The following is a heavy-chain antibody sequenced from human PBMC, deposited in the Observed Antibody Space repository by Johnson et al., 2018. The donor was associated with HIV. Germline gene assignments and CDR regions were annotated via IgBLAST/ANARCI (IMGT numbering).Heavy chain of an antibody. CDR3: VRDDGSDYEAFDI. D-gene: IGHD2-21*01. CDR1: GFTFTNFW. CDR2: IKQDGSEK. J-gene: IGHJ3*02. Sequence: VQLVESGGGLVQPGGSLRLSCAASGFTFTNFWMSWVRQAPGKGLEWVADIKQDGSEKYYLDPVKGRFTSSRDNARKSLYLQMNNLRAEDTAVYYCVRDDGSDYEAFDIWGQGTMVTVSS. V-gene: IGHV3-7*05.